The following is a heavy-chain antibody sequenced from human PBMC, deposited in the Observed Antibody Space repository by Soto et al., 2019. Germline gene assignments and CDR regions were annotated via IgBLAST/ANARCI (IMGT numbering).Heavy chain of an antibody. CDR3: ARHLTYCSAGSCYSDFPYYGMDV. J-gene: IGHJ6*02. D-gene: IGHD2-15*01. V-gene: IGHV4-39*01. Sequence: SETLSLTCTVSGGSISSSSYYWGWIRQPPGKGLEWIGSIFYSGSTYYNPSLKSRVTISVDTSKNQFSLKLSSVTAADTAVYYCARHLTYCSAGSCYSDFPYYGMDVWGQGTTVTVS. CDR1: GGSISSSSYY. CDR2: IFYSGST.